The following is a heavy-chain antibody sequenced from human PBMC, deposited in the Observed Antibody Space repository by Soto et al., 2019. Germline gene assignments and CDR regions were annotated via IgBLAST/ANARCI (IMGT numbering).Heavy chain of an antibody. V-gene: IGHV3-30*18. J-gene: IGHJ4*02. CDR1: GFTFSSYG. CDR2: ISYDGSNK. Sequence: GGSLRLSCAASGFTFSSYGMHWVRQAPGKGLEWVAVISYDGSNKYYADSVKGRFTISRDNSKNTLYLQMNSLRAEDTAVYYCAKNYDFWSGYYTTIDYWGQGTLVTAPQ. CDR3: AKNYDFWSGYYTTIDY. D-gene: IGHD3-3*01.